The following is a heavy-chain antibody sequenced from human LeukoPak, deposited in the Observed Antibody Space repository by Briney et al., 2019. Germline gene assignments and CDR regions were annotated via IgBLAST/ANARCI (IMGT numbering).Heavy chain of an antibody. J-gene: IGHJ4*02. CDR3: ARVLHKRNYDSSVYYGY. CDR2: ISSSSSTI. V-gene: IGHV3-48*01. D-gene: IGHD3-22*01. CDR1: GFTFSSFS. Sequence: GGSLRLSCAASGFTFSSFSMNWVCQAPGKGLEWVSYISSSSSTIYYADSVKGRFTISRDNAKSSLYLQMNSLRAEDTAVYYCARVLHKRNYDSSVYYGYWGQGTLVTVSS.